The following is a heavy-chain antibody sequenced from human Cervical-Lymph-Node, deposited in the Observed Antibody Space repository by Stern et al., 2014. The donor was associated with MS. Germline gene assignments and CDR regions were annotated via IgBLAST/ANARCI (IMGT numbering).Heavy chain of an antibody. CDR1: GFTVTNNY. CDR3: VRGTDMDV. V-gene: IGHV3-66*01. J-gene: IGHJ6*02. CDR2: IYSGGDT. Sequence: EVQLVESGGNLVQPGGSRRLSCAVSGFTVTNNYMSWVRQAPGTGLEWVSVIYSGGDTYYADSVKGRFTISRDKSKNTLYLQMNSLTEEDTAVYYCVRGTDMDVWGQGTTVTVSS.